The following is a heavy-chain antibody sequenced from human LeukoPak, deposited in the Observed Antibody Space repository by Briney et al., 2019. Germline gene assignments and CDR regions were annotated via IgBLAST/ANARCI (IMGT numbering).Heavy chain of an antibody. CDR2: ISGSGGST. V-gene: IGHV3-23*01. CDR3: AINGEWSGNDY. J-gene: IGHJ4*02. Sequence: GGSLRLCCAASGFTFSSYAMSWVRQAPGKGLEWVSAISGSGGSTYYADSVKGRFTISRDNSKNTLYLQMNSLRAEDTAVYYCAINGEWSGNDYWGQGTLVTVSS. D-gene: IGHD3-10*01. CDR1: GFTFSSYA.